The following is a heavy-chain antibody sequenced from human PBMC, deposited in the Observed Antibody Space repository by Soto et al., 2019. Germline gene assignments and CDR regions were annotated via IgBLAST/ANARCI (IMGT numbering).Heavy chain of an antibody. CDR3: ARGSLYDSSGYPSDY. CDR2: INAGNGNT. Sequence: VKVSCKASGYTFTSYAMHWVRQAPGQRLEWMGWINAGNGNTKYSQKFQGRVTITRDTSASTAYMELSSLRSEDTAVYYCARGSLYDSSGYPSDYWGQGTLVTVSS. V-gene: IGHV1-3*01. D-gene: IGHD3-22*01. CDR1: GYTFTSYA. J-gene: IGHJ4*02.